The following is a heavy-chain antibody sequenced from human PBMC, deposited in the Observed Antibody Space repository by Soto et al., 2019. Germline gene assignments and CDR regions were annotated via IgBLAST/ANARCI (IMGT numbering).Heavy chain of an antibody. CDR3: ARERRPSNWNPGY. Sequence: PVGSLRLSCAASGFTFSSYAMHWVRQAPGKGLEWVAVISYDGSNKYYADSVKGRFTISRDNSKNTLYLQMNSLRAEDTAVYYCARERRPSNWNPGYWGQGTLVTVSS. J-gene: IGHJ4*02. CDR2: ISYDGSNK. V-gene: IGHV3-30-3*01. CDR1: GFTFSSYA. D-gene: IGHD1-20*01.